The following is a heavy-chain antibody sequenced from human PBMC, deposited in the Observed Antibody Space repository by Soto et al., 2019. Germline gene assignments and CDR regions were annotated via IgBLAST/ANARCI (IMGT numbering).Heavy chain of an antibody. D-gene: IGHD2-2*01. CDR2: IYPGDSDT. Sequence: PGESLKISCKGSGYNFITYWIVWVRQMPGKGLEWMGIIYPGDSDTRYSPSFQGQVTISADKSISTAYLQRSSLKASDTGIYYCARRSTYCTSTSCYFDYWGQGIPVTVSS. CDR1: GYNFITYW. V-gene: IGHV5-51*01. CDR3: ARRSTYCTSTSCYFDY. J-gene: IGHJ4*02.